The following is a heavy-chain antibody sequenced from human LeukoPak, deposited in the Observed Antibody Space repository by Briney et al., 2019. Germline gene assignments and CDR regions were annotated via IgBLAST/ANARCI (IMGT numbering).Heavy chain of an antibody. V-gene: IGHV3-30-3*01. CDR2: ISSDGNNK. J-gene: IGHJ4*02. CDR1: GFTFSSYA. CDR3: ARDEYLWVVIQLGLFDY. Sequence: SGGSLRLSCAASGFTFSSYAMHWVRQAPGKGLEWVAVISSDGNNKYHADSVKGRFTISRDNSKNTLYLQMNSLRAEDTAVYYCARDEYLWVVIQLGLFDYWGQGTLVTVSS. D-gene: IGHD2-2*01.